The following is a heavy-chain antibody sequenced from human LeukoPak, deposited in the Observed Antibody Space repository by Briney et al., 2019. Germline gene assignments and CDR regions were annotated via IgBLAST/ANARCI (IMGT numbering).Heavy chain of an antibody. V-gene: IGHV3-23*01. CDR2: IAGSDGFS. CDR3: VRSLDY. J-gene: IGHJ4*02. CDR1: GFPFSSYA. Sequence: GGSLRLSCAASGFPFSSYAMNWVRQAPGKGLEWVSVIAGSDGFSQYADSVKGRFTISRDNSKNTVYLQMNRLRVEDTALYYCVRSLDYWGQGTLVTVSS.